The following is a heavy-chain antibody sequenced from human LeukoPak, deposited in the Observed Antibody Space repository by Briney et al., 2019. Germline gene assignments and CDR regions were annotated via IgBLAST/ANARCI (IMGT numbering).Heavy chain of an antibody. Sequence: SETLSLTCTVSGYSISSGYYWAWIRQPPGKGLQWIGNIYHSGNTYYNPSLKSRVSISVDTSKNQFSLRLTSVTAADTAVYYCARMSIAARHFDYWGQGTLVTVSS. J-gene: IGHJ4*02. V-gene: IGHV4-38-2*02. CDR3: ARMSIAARHFDY. CDR1: GYSISSGYY. CDR2: IYHSGNT. D-gene: IGHD6-6*01.